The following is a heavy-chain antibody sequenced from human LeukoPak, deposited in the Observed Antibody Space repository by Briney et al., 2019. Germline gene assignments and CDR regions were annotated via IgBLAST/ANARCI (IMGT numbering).Heavy chain of an antibody. Sequence: GASVKVSCKASGYTFTSLDINWVRQATGQGLEWMGWINTKSGYTGYAQHFQGRVTITRDTSTSTAYMELSSLRSEDTAMYYCARVDGSPDYWGQGTLVTVSS. D-gene: IGHD2-15*01. J-gene: IGHJ4*02. CDR2: INTKSGYT. CDR1: GYTFTSLD. CDR3: ARVDGSPDY. V-gene: IGHV1-8*03.